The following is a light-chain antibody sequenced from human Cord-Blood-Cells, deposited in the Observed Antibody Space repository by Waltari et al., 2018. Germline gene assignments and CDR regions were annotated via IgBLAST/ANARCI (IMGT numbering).Light chain of an antibody. CDR2: LGS. Sequence: EIVMTQSPRSLPVPPGEPAPISSRPSHSLLHRNGYNYLHWYLQKPGQSPQLLLYLGSNRASGVPDRFSGSGSGTDFTLKISRVEAEDVGVYDCMQALQTPRTFGGGTKVEIK. V-gene: IGKV2-28*01. CDR1: HSLLHRNGYNY. J-gene: IGKJ4*01. CDR3: MQALQTPRT.